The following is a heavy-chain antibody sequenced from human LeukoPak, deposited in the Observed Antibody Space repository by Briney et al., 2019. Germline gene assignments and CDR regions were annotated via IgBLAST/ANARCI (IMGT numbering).Heavy chain of an antibody. J-gene: IGHJ4*02. Sequence: PGGSLRLSCVASGFTFSNYLMNWVRQAPGKGLEWVSGISHSGSSIYYADSVKGRFTISRDNSKNTLYLQMDRLRVEDTAVYYCAMALDYWGQGTLATVSS. CDR2: ISHSGSSI. CDR3: AMALDY. CDR1: GFTFSNYL. V-gene: IGHV3-23*01.